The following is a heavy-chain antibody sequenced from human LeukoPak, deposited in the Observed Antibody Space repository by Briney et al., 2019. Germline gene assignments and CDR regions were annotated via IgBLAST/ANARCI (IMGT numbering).Heavy chain of an antibody. CDR2: VNPHSGGT. CDR1: GFTFTGYY. CDR3: ARGLLAGDYVNWYFDL. D-gene: IGHD4-17*01. V-gene: IGHV1-2*02. J-gene: IGHJ2*01. Sequence: ASVKVSCRASGFTFTGYYIHWVRQAPGHGLEWMGWVNPHSGGTNYAQKFQSRVTMTRDTSISTAYMELSSLRSDDTAVYYCARGLLAGDYVNWYFDLWGRGTLVTVSS.